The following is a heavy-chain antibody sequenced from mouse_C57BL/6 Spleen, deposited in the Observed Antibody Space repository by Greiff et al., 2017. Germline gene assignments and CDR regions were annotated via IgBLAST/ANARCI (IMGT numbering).Heavy chain of an antibody. CDR1: GYAFSSSW. CDR2: IYPGDGDT. D-gene: IGHD3-2*01. V-gene: IGHV1-82*01. J-gene: IGHJ3*01. CDR3: ALDSSGYGVAY. Sequence: VKLVESGPELVKPGASVKISCKASGYAFSSSWMNWVKQRPGKGLEWIGRIYPGDGDTNYNGKFKGKATLTADKSSSTDYMQLSSLTSEDSAVYCCALDSSGYGVAYWGQGTLVTVSA.